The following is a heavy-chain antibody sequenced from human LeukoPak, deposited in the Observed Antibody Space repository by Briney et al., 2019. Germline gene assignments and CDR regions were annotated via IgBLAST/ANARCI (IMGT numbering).Heavy chain of an antibody. CDR1: GGTFSSYA. V-gene: IGHV1-69*06. J-gene: IGHJ4*02. CDR3: ARDTGIYDYVWGSYLRY. CDR2: IIPIFGTA. Sequence: GPSVKVSCKASGGTFSSYAISWVRQAPGQGLEWMGGIIPIFGTANYAQKFQGRVTITADKSTSTAYMELSSLRSADTAVYYCARDTGIYDYVWGSYLRYWGQGTLVTVSS. D-gene: IGHD3-16*01.